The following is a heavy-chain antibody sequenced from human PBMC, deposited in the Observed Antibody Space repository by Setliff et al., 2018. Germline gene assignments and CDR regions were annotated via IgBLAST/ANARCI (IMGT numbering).Heavy chain of an antibody. CDR3: ARELGGYCSSMSCSNESWP. CDR1: GFSISSGYY. Sequence: SETLSLTCAVSGFSISSGYYWGWIRQPPGKGLEWIVNIHHSGKAYYNPSLKSRVTMSVDTSKNQFSLKLSSVTAADTAVYYCARELGGYCSSMSCSNESWPWGQGTLVTVSS. CDR2: IHHSGKA. V-gene: IGHV4-38-2*02. D-gene: IGHD2-2*01. J-gene: IGHJ5*02.